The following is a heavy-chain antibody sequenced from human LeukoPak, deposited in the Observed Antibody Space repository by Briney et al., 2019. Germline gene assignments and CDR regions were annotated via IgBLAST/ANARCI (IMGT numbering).Heavy chain of an antibody. CDR3: GGPGATPD. CDR1: GFTFSSYE. J-gene: IGHJ4*02. V-gene: IGHV3-48*03. Sequence: GGSLRLSCAASGFTFSSYEMNWVRQAPGKGLEWVSYISSSGSTTCYTDSVKGRFTISRDNAKNALYLQMNSLRAEDTAVYYCGGPGATPDWGQGTLVTVSS. D-gene: IGHD1-26*01. CDR2: ISSSGSTT.